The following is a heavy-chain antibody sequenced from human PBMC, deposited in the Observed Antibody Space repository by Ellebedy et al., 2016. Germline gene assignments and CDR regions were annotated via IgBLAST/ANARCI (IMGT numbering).Heavy chain of an antibody. D-gene: IGHD2-2*01. CDR2: SNQSGNT. V-gene: IGHV4-34*01. Sequence: SETLSLTXAVYGGTFSGYYWSWIRQSPGKGLEWIGESNQSGNTKYNPSLKSRVTVSVDTSKNQFSLKLSSVTAADTAVYYCARGGYCSSTSCPGLNWFDPWGQGTLVTVSS. CDR1: GGTFSGYY. CDR3: ARGGYCSSTSCPGLNWFDP. J-gene: IGHJ5*02.